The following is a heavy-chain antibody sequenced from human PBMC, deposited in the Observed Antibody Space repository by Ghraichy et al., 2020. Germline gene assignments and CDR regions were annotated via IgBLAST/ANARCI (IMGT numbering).Heavy chain of an antibody. V-gene: IGHV4-34*01. J-gene: IGHJ5*02. CDR2: INHSGST. Sequence: SETLSLTCAVYGGSFSGYYWSWIRQPPGKGLEWIGEINHSGSTNYNPSLKSRVTISVDTSKNQFSLKLSSVTAADTAVYYCARGRVAGFRNWFDPWGQGTLVTVSS. CDR3: ARGRVAGFRNWFDP. D-gene: IGHD6-19*01. CDR1: GGSFSGYY.